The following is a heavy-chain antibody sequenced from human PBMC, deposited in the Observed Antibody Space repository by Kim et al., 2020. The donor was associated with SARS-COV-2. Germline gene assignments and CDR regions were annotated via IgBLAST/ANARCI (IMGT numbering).Heavy chain of an antibody. CDR2: ISGSGGST. CDR3: AKDTSNYDYVWGSYRYTAAFDY. J-gene: IGHJ4*02. V-gene: IGHV3-23*01. D-gene: IGHD3-16*02. CDR1: GFTFSSYA. Sequence: GGSLRLSCAASGFTFSSYAMSWVRQAPGKGLEWVSAISGSGGSTYYADSVKGRFTISRDNSKNTLYLQMNSLRAEDTAVYYCAKDTSNYDYVWGSYRYTAAFDYWGQGTLVTVSS.